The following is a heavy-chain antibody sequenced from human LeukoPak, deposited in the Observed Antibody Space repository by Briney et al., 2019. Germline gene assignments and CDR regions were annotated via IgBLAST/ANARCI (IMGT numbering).Heavy chain of an antibody. CDR1: GFTVSSNY. D-gene: IGHD2-2*01. CDR2: IYSGGST. J-gene: IGHJ3*02. V-gene: IGHV3-53*05. Sequence: PGGSLRLSCAASGFTVSSNYMSWVRQAPGKGLEWVSVIYSGGSTYYADSVKGRFTISRDNSKNTLYLQMNSLRAEDTAVYYCAKDLGYCSSTSCSDAFDIWGQGTMVTVSS. CDR3: AKDLGYCSSTSCSDAFDI.